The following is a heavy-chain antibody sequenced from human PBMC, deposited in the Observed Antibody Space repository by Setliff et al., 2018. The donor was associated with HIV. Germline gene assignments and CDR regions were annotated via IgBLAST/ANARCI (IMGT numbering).Heavy chain of an antibody. CDR2: IYRDGAT. CDR3: ARGRINYGDYYY. J-gene: IGHJ4*02. CDR1: GFAFSSHQ. V-gene: IGHV3-53*01. Sequence: PGGSLRLSCAASGFAFSSHQMSWVRQAPGKGLEWVSVIYRDGATYYADSVKGRFTISRDTAKNTVYPQMNSLTSEDTAFYYCARGRINYGDYYYWGQGTLVTVSS. D-gene: IGHD4-17*01.